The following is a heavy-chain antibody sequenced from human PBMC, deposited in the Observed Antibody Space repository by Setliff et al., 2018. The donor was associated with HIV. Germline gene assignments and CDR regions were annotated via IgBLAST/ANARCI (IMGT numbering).Heavy chain of an antibody. Sequence: ASVKVSCKASGYTFTDYYMHWVRQAPGQGLEWMGWINPNSGGTNYAQKFQGRVTMTRDTSISTAYMDLNSLTSDDTAVYYCARNHNYGPWGQGTPVTVSS. D-gene: IGHD4-17*01. CDR1: GYTFTDYY. CDR3: ARNHNYGP. CDR2: INPNSGGT. V-gene: IGHV1-2*02. J-gene: IGHJ5*02.